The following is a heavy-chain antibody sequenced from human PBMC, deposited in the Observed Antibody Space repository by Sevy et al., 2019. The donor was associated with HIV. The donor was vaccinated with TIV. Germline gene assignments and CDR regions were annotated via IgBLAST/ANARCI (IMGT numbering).Heavy chain of an antibody. CDR1: GFIFSGYV. CDR2: ISASGGST. J-gene: IGHJ1*01. D-gene: IGHD6-13*01. V-gene: IGHV3-23*01. CDR3: AKDASSSRTGGTFQH. Sequence: GGSLRLSCAASGFIFSGYVMSWVRQAPGKGLEWVSGISASGGSTYYADSVKGRFTISRDNSKNTLDLQMNSLRVEDTAVYHCAKDASSSRTGGTFQHWGQGTLVTVSS.